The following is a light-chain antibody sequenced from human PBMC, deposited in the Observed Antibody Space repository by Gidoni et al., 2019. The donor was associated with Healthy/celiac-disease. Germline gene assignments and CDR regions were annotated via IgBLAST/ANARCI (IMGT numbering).Light chain of an antibody. J-gene: IGLJ2*01. CDR3: QTWGTGIVV. CDR2: LNSDGSH. Sequence: QLVLAQSPSASASLGASVKLTCTLSSGHSSYAIAWHQQQPEKGPRSLMKLNSDGSHSKGDGIPDRFSGSSSGAERYLTISSLQSEDEADYYCQTWGTGIVVFGGGTKLXV. V-gene: IGLV4-69*01. CDR1: SGHSSYA.